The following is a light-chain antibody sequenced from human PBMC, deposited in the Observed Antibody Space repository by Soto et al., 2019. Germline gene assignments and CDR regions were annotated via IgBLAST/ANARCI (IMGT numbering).Light chain of an antibody. Sequence: QSALTQPASVSGSPGQSIAISCTGSSSDVGIYNYVSWYQQHPGKVPKLIIYEVSNRPSGVSNRFSGSKSGNTASLTISGLQAEDEADYYCNSYTTSSTRVFGTGTKLTVL. J-gene: IGLJ1*01. CDR2: EVS. CDR3: NSYTTSSTRV. V-gene: IGLV2-14*01. CDR1: SSDVGIYNY.